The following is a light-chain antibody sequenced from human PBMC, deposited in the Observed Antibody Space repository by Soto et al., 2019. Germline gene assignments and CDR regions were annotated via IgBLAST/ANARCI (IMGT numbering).Light chain of an antibody. V-gene: IGLV2-14*01. J-gene: IGLJ1*01. CDR2: EVR. Sequence: QSVLTQPASVSGSPGQSITISCTGTSSDIGSYNYVAWYQQFPGKTPKLIIYEVRNRPSGVSFRFSGSKSGNTASLTISGLQAEDEADYYCSSYTSSSSGVFGTGTKLTVL. CDR3: SSYTSSSSGV. CDR1: SSDIGSYNY.